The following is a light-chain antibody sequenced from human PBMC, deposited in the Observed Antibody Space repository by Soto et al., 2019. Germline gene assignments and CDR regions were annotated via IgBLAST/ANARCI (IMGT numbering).Light chain of an antibody. CDR1: QSVSTN. Sequence: DIVTTQSPATLSVYQGERDTLSCRASQSVSTNLAWYQQKPGQGPRLLIFGASTRAIGIPARFSGSGSGTDFTLTISSLQSEDFAVYYCQHYNELPLTFAGGTNVDI. CDR3: QHYNELPLT. J-gene: IGKJ4*01. CDR2: GAS. V-gene: IGKV3-15*01.